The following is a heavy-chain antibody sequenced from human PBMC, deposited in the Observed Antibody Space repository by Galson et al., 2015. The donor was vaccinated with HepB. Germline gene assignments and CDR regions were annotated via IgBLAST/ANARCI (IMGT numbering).Heavy chain of an antibody. D-gene: IGHD3-3*01. CDR2: IKQDGSEK. CDR3: ARDGGTIFGMVIIPWFDP. V-gene: IGHV3-7*03. Sequence: SLRLSCAASGFTFSSYWMSWVRQAPGKGLEWVANIKQDGSEKYYVDSVKGRFTISRDNAKNSLYLQMNSLRAEDTAVYYCARDGGTIFGMVIIPWFDPWGQGTLVTVSS. CDR1: GFTFSSYW. J-gene: IGHJ5*02.